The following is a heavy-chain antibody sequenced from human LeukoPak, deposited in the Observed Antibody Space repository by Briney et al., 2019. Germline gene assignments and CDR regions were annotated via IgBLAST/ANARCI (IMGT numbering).Heavy chain of an antibody. D-gene: IGHD6-13*01. CDR1: GGSISSYY. CDR3: ARGYRYSSSWYTPFDY. V-gene: IGHV4-59*01. CDR2: IYYSGNT. Sequence: PSETLSLTCTVSGGSISSYYWSWIRQPPGKGLEWIGYIYYSGNTNYNPSLKSRVTISVDTSKNQSSLKLSSVTAADTAVYYCARGYRYSSSWYTPFDYWGQGTLVTVSS. J-gene: IGHJ4*02.